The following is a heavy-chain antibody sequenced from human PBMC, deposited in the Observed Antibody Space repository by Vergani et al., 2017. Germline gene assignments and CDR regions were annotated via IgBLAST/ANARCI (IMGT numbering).Heavy chain of an antibody. J-gene: IGHJ4*02. V-gene: IGHV3-30*03. CDR3: AREGYSSADY. D-gene: IGHD6-19*01. CDR2: ISYDGSNK. CDR1: GFTFSSYG. Sequence: QVQLVESGGGVVQPGRSLRLSCAASGFTFSSYGMHWVRQAPGKGLEWVAVISYDGSNKYYADSVKGRFTISRDNSKNTLYLQMNSLRAEDTAVYYCAREGYSSADYWGQGTLVTVSS.